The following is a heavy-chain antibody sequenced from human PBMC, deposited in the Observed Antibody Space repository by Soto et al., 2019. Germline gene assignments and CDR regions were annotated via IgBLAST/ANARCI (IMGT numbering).Heavy chain of an antibody. Sequence: SETLSLTCNVSGGSMSSRRSCWAWFRQPPGKELEWIANIFYAGNTYYNPSLKSRVTVSVDTSKNQFSLKLDSVTAADTAVYYCARQAAAPGIDLWFDPWGQGTLVTVSS. V-gene: IGHV4-39*01. D-gene: IGHD6-13*01. J-gene: IGHJ5*02. CDR1: GGSMSSRRSC. CDR3: ARQAAAPGIDLWFDP. CDR2: IFYAGNT.